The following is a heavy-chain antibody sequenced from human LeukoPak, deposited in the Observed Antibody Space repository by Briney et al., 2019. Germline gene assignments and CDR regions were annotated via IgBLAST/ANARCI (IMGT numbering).Heavy chain of an antibody. CDR3: ARDLMTTPTWDFDY. J-gene: IGHJ4*02. CDR2: INPTSGTT. CDR1: GYTFTGYY. V-gene: IGHV1-2*02. D-gene: IGHD3-16*01. Sequence: GASVKVSFKASGYTFTGYYMHWVRQAPGQGLEWMGWINPTSGTTNYAQKFQGRVTVTRDTSISTAHMELSRLESDDTAVYFCARDLMTTPTWDFDYWGQGTLVTVAS.